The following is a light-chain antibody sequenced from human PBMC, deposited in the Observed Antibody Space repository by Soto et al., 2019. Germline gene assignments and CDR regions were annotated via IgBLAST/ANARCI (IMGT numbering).Light chain of an antibody. V-gene: IGLV1-44*01. CDR1: SSNIGSNT. J-gene: IGLJ2*01. CDR2: SNN. Sequence: QSVLTQPPSASGTPGQRVTISCSGSSSNIGSNTVYWYQQLPGTAPKLLIYSNNQRPSGVPDRFSGSKSGTSASLAISGLQAADEADYYCAAWDDSLNGPVFGGGTKLTVL. CDR3: AAWDDSLNGPV.